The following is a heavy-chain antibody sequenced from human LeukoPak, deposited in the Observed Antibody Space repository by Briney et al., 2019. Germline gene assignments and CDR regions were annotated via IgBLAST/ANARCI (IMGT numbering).Heavy chain of an antibody. CDR3: ARARSSYGYGDAFDI. D-gene: IGHD5-18*01. Sequence: PGGSLRLSCAASGFTYSMYWMSWVRQAPGKGLEWVSYISSSGSTIYYADSVKGRFTISRVNAKNSLYLQMNSLRAEDTAVYYCARARSSYGYGDAFDIWGQGTMVTVSS. J-gene: IGHJ3*02. CDR2: ISSSGSTI. CDR1: GFTYSMYW. V-gene: IGHV3-48*04.